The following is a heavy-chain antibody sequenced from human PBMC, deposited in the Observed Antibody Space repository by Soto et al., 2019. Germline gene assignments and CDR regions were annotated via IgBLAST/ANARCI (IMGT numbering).Heavy chain of an antibody. Sequence: ASVKVSCKASGYTFTSYGISWVRQAPGQGLEWMGWISAYNGNTNYAQKLQGRVTMTTDTSTSTAYMELRSLRSDDTAVYYCARVLGYCSGGSCYTGDWFDPWGQGTLVTVSS. D-gene: IGHD2-15*01. CDR1: GYTFTSYG. CDR3: ARVLGYCSGGSCYTGDWFDP. CDR2: ISAYNGNT. J-gene: IGHJ5*02. V-gene: IGHV1-18*01.